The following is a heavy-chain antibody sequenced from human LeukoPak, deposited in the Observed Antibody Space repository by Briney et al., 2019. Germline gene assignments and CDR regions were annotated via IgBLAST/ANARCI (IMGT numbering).Heavy chain of an antibody. V-gene: IGHV3-30-3*01. Sequence: GGSLGLSCAASGFTFSSYAMHWVRQAPGKGLEWVAVISYDGSNKYYADSVKGRFTISRDNSKNTLYLQMNSLRAEDTAVYYCARVDSSGYYRFDCWGQGTLVTVSS. D-gene: IGHD3-22*01. CDR3: ARVDSSGYYRFDC. J-gene: IGHJ4*02. CDR2: ISYDGSNK. CDR1: GFTFSSYA.